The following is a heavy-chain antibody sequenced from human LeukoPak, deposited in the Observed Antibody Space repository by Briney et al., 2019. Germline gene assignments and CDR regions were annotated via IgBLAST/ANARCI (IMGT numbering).Heavy chain of an antibody. CDR3: ARSGNNYYYYMDV. V-gene: IGHV3-7*01. CDR2: IKQDGSEK. J-gene: IGHJ6*03. CDR1: GFTFSTYE. Sequence: PGGSLRLSCAASGFTFSTYEMSWVRQAPGKGLEWVAYIKQDGSEKYYVDSVKGRFAISRDNAKNSLYLQVNSLRDEDTAVYYCARSGNNYYYYMDVWGKGTTVTVSS. D-gene: IGHD2/OR15-2a*01.